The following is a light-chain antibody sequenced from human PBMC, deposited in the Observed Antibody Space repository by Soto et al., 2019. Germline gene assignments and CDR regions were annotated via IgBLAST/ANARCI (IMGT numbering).Light chain of an antibody. Sequence: DIQMTQSPSTLSASVGDRFTITCRASQGISSYLGWYQQKPGKAPKRLIYAASSLQSGVPSRFSGSGSGTEFTLTISSLQPEDFATYYCLQHNSYPWTFGQGTKVDIK. CDR3: LQHNSYPWT. V-gene: IGKV1-17*01. J-gene: IGKJ1*01. CDR1: QGISSY. CDR2: AAS.